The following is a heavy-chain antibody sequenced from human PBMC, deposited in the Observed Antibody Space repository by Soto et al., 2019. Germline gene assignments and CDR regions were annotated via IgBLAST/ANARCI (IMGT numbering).Heavy chain of an antibody. CDR2: INPNSGGT. V-gene: IGHV1-2*02. D-gene: IGHD2-15*01. Sequence: ASVKVSCKASGYTFTGYYMHWVRQAPGQGLEWMGWINPNSGGTNYAQKFQGRVTMTRDTSISTAYMELSRLRSDDTAVYYCARPWGLGYCSGRSCYPNWFDPCGQGPLVTVYS. CDR3: ARPWGLGYCSGRSCYPNWFDP. CDR1: GYTFTGYY. J-gene: IGHJ5*02.